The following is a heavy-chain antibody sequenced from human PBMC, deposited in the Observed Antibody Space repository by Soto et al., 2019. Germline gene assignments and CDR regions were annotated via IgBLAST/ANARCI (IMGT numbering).Heavy chain of an antibody. CDR1: GYTFTSYY. CDR2: INPSGGST. D-gene: IGHD6-19*01. J-gene: IGHJ3*02. CDR3: ARARPAVAGSDAFDI. Sequence: GASVKVSCKASGYTFTSYYMHWVRQAPRQGLEWMGIINPSGGSTSYAQKFQGRVTMTRDTSTSTVYMELSSLRSEDTAVYYCARARPAVAGSDAFDIWGQGTMVTVSS. V-gene: IGHV1-46*03.